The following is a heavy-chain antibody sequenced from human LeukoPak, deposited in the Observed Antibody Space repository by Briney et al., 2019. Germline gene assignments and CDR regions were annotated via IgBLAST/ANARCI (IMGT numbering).Heavy chain of an antibody. CDR1: GGSISSYY. Sequence: SETLSLTCTVSGGSISSYYWSWIRQPPGKVLEWIGYIFYSGSTNYNPSLKSRVTISVYTSKNQFSLKLSSVTAADTAVYYCARLKYYYDASGYRAEYFQHWGQGTLVTVSS. D-gene: IGHD3-22*01. CDR3: ARLKYYYDASGYRAEYFQH. CDR2: IFYSGST. V-gene: IGHV4-59*01. J-gene: IGHJ1*01.